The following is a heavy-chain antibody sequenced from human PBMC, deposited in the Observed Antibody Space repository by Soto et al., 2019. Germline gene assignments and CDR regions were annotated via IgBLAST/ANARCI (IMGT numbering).Heavy chain of an antibody. CDR3: ARDRADFWNDY. CDR2: IWYDGSKT. J-gene: IGHJ4*02. V-gene: IGHV3-33*01. Sequence: PGGSLRLSCAASGFTFTNYGMQWVRQTPGKGLEWVAVIWYDGSKTYYADSVKGRFTISRDNSKNTLYLQLNNLRAEDTAVYYCARDRADFWNDYWGQGTLVTVSS. D-gene: IGHD3-3*01. CDR1: GFTFTNYG.